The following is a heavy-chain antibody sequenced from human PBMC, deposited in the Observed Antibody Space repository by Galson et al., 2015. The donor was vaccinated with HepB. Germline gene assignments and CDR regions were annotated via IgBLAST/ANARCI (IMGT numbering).Heavy chain of an antibody. CDR1: GFAFSDYA. CDR3: GRPRAD. V-gene: IGHV3-30*09. CDR2: ISYDGSKK. Sequence: SLRLSCAASGFAFSDYAMHWVRQAPGKGLEWVALISYDGSKKYYADSVMGQFAISRDNSKNTVYLQMVSLRAEDTAMYYCGRPRADWGQGVLVTVSS. D-gene: IGHD4/OR15-4a*01. J-gene: IGHJ4*02.